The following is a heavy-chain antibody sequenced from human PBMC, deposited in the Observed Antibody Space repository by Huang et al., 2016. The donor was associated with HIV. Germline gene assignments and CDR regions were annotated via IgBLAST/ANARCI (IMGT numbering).Heavy chain of an antibody. Sequence: EVQLVQSGAEVKKPGESLKISCKGSGYRFRSNGVGWVRQMPGKGLEWMGIIYPGESDTRYRPSFQGQVTISADKSINTAYLQWSSLKASDTAMYYCARLIGSPSFYYGLDVWGQGTTVTVSS. CDR2: IYPGESDT. V-gene: IGHV5-51*01. J-gene: IGHJ6*02. D-gene: IGHD3-10*01. CDR1: GYRFRSNG. CDR3: ARLIGSPSFYYGLDV.